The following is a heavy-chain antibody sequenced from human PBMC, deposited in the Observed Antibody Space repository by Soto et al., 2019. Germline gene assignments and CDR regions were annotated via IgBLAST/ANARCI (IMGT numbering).Heavy chain of an antibody. Sequence: QVQLQESGPGLVKPSETLSLTCTVSGGSVSSGSYYWSWIRQPPGKGLEWIGYIYYSGSTNYNPSLKSRVTISVDTSKNQFSLKLSSVTAADTAVYYCARDSPQVDYYYGMDVWGQGTTVTVSS. V-gene: IGHV4-61*01. CDR1: GGSVSSGSYY. J-gene: IGHJ6*02. CDR2: IYYSGST. CDR3: ARDSPQVDYYYGMDV.